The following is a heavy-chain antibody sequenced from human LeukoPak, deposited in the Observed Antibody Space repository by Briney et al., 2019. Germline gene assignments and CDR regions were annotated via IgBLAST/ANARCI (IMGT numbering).Heavy chain of an antibody. J-gene: IGHJ4*02. Sequence: GGSLRLSCTASGFTLHFYILTWVRQAPGKGLEWVSYISSRSSTIYYTDSVKGRFTVFRDNAKNSLDLQMNSLRDEDTAVYYCARGEDYWGQGTLVTVSS. CDR3: ARGEDY. CDR2: ISSRSSTI. CDR1: GFTLHFYI. V-gene: IGHV3-48*02.